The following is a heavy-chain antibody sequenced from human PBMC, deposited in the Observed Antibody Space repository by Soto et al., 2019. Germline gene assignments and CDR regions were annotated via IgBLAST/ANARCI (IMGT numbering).Heavy chain of an antibody. J-gene: IGHJ4*02. CDR3: AGNCGESSTSFDC. V-gene: IGHV4-38-2*01. CDR2: IYHSGTT. D-gene: IGHD4-17*01. CDR1: GYSINSAYY. Sequence: SETLSLTCAVSGYSINSAYYWGWVRQPPGKGLEWIGNIYHSGTTYYKPSLKSRVSISIHTSMNQFSLKLSSETAADTAVYYCAGNCGESSTSFDCWGQGTLVTVSS.